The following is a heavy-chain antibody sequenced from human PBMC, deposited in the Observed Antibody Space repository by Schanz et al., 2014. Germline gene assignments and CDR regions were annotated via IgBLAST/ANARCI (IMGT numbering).Heavy chain of an antibody. Sequence: QVQLVQSGAEVKKPGASVKVSCKASGYTLTNFDINWVRQAPGQGLEWMGWMNPNSGTTGYAQKFQGRVTMTRNTSTSTAYMELRGLRSDDTAMYYCARGPSILDYWGQGTLVTVSS. D-gene: IGHD2-2*01. CDR3: ARGPSILDY. CDR2: MNPNSGTT. V-gene: IGHV1-8*01. CDR1: GYTLTNFD. J-gene: IGHJ4*02.